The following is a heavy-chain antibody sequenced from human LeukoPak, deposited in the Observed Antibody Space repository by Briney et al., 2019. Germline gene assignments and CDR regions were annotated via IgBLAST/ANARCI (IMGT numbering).Heavy chain of an antibody. J-gene: IGHJ4*02. D-gene: IGHD3-3*01. Sequence: GGSLRLSCAASGFTFSSYAMSWVRQAPGKGLEWVSAISASGYSTYYADSVKGRFTISRDNSKKTLYLQMNSLRAEDTAVYYCARRFHYFDYWGQGTLVTVSS. V-gene: IGHV3-23*01. CDR3: ARRFHYFDY. CDR1: GFTFSSYA. CDR2: ISASGYST.